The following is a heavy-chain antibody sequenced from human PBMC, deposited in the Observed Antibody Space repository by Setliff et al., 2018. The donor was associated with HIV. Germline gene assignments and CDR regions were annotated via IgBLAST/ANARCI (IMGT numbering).Heavy chain of an antibody. D-gene: IGHD5-12*01. J-gene: IGHJ4*02. CDR3: AGRGGYNDWYFDY. CDR1: XVSMRSHY. V-gene: IGHV4-59*11. CDR2: IYYSGTT. Sequence: SETLSLTCNVXXVSMRSHYWSWIRQAPGQPPNKGLEWIGNIYYSGTTNYNPSLGSRVTISIDTSKSQFSLKLTSVTTADTAMYYCAGRGGYNDWYFDYWGQGALXTVSS.